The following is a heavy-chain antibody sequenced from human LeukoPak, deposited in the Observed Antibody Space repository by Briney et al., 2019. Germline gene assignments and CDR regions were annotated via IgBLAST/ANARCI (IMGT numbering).Heavy chain of an antibody. CDR2: FSYGGSKR. J-gene: IGHJ4*02. V-gene: IGHV3-30*04. CDR3: ATQIKYFSSPYTPCDH. CDR1: GATFSGHA. Sequence: PGGSLRLSCAASGATFSGHAVHWVRQAPGKGLEWVAAFSYGGSKRYYADSVKGRFTISRDNSKDTLYLEMNGLRPEDTALYYCATQIKYFSSPYTPCDHWGQGSRVTVSS. D-gene: IGHD2/OR15-2a*01.